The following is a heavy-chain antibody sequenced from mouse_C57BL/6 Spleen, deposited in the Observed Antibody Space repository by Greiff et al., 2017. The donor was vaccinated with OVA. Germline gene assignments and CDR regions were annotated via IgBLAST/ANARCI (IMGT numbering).Heavy chain of an antibody. D-gene: IGHD2-4*01. CDR1: GYTFTGYW. J-gene: IGHJ4*01. V-gene: IGHV1-9*01. CDR3: AREGNYYDYDLGAMDY. Sequence: QVQLQQSGAELMKPGASVKLSCKATGYTFTGYWIEWVKQRPGHGLEWIGEILPGSGSTNYNEKFKGKATFTADTSSNTAYMQLSSLTTEDSAIYYCAREGNYYDYDLGAMDYWGQGTSVTVSS. CDR2: ILPGSGST.